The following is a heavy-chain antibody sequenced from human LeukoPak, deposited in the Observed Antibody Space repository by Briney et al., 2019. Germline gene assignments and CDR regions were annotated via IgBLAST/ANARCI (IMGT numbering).Heavy chain of an antibody. J-gene: IGHJ5*02. D-gene: IGHD2-2*01. CDR2: IYTSGST. V-gene: IGHV4-4*07. Sequence: SETLSLTCTVSGGSISSYYWSWIRQPAGKGLEWIGRIYTSGSTNYNPSLKSRVTISVDTSKNQFSLKLSSVTAADTAVYYCARGRDCSSTSCYGNWFDPWGQGILVTVSS. CDR3: ARGRDCSSTSCYGNWFDP. CDR1: GGSISSYY.